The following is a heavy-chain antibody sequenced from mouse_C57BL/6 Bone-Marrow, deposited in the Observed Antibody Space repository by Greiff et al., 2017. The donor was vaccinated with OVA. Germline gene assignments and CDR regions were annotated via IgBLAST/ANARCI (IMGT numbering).Heavy chain of an antibody. J-gene: IGHJ1*03. CDR3: ARRGGLSWYFDV. D-gene: IGHD2-4*01. CDR1: GYTFTSYW. Sequence: QVQLQQPGAELVRPGSSVKLSCKASGYTFTSYWMHWVKQRPIQGLEWIGNIDPSDSETHYNQKFKDKATLTVDKSSSTAYMQLSSLTSEDSAVYYCARRGGLSWYFDVWGTGTTVTVSS. CDR2: IDPSDSET. V-gene: IGHV1-52*01.